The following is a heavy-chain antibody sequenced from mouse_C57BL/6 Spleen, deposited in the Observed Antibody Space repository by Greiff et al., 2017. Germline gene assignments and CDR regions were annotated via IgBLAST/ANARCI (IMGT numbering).Heavy chain of an antibody. CDR2: IYPRSGNT. Sequence: QVQLKQSGAELARPGASVKLSCKASGYTFTSYGISWVKQRTGQGLEWIGEIYPRSGNTYYNEKFKGKATLTADKSSSTAYMELRSLTSEDSAVYFCATIPGYAMDYWGQGTSVTVSS. CDR3: ATIPGYAMDY. J-gene: IGHJ4*01. CDR1: GYTFTSYG. V-gene: IGHV1-81*01.